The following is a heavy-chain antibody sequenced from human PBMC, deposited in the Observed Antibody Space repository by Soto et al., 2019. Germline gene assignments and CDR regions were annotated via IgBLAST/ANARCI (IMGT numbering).Heavy chain of an antibody. CDR2: ISGSGGST. Sequence: GGSLRLSCAAAGGTCTSYATSWDRQAPGKGLEWVSAISGSGGSTYYADSVKGRFTISRDNSKNTLYLQMNSLRAEDTAVYYCAKGELRYFGWLLYHFDYWGQGTLVTVSS. CDR3: AKGELRYFGWLLYHFDY. CDR1: GGTCTSYA. J-gene: IGHJ4*02. D-gene: IGHD3-9*01. V-gene: IGHV3-23*01.